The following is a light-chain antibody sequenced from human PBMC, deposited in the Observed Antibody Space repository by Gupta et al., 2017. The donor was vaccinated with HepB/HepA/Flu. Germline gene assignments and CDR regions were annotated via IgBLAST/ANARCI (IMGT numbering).Light chain of an antibody. CDR3: QQTYHTPRS. V-gene: IGKV1-39*01. CDR2: TAS. CDR1: QSISTY. J-gene: IGKJ3*01. Sequence: DIQMTQSPSSLSASIGDRVTITYRASQSISTYLNWYQQKPGKAPKLLIYTASSLQSGVPSRFSGSGSGTDFTLTISSLQPEDFATYYCQQTYHTPRSFGPGTKVEIK.